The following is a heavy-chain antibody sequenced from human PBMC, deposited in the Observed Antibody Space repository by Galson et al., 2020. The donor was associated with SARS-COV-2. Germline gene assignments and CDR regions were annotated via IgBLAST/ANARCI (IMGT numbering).Heavy chain of an antibody. CDR1: GYSISSTNW. CDR2: IYFSGAT. D-gene: IGHD3-22*01. Sequence: SQTLSLTCAVSGYSISSTNWWGWIRQPPGKGLEWIGYIYFSGATYYSPSLKSRVTMSVDTSKNQFSLRLSSVTAVDTAVYYCARSVGLYYDSSGYHPFDYWGQGTLVTVSS. V-gene: IGHV4-28*01. J-gene: IGHJ4*02. CDR3: ARSVGLYYDSSGYHPFDY.